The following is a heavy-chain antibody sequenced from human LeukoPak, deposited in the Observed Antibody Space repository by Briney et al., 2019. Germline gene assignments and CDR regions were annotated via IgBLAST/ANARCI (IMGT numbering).Heavy chain of an antibody. CDR3: ARFIRRVDFWSGYYSYYFDY. Sequence: SETLSLTCAVYGGSFSGYYWSWIRQPPGKGLEWIGEINHSGSTNYNPSLKSRVTISVDTSKNQFSLKLSSVTAADTAVYYCARFIRRVDFWSGYYSYYFDYWGQGTLVTVSS. J-gene: IGHJ4*02. D-gene: IGHD3-3*01. CDR2: INHSGST. CDR1: GGSFSGYY. V-gene: IGHV4-34*01.